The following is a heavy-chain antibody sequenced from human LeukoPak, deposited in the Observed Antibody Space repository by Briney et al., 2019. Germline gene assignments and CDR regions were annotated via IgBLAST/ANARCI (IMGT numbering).Heavy chain of an antibody. CDR3: ARDTYSSSWYPDY. CDR1: GFNFSSYW. J-gene: IGHJ4*02. CDR2: IKQDGSEK. D-gene: IGHD6-13*01. V-gene: IGHV3-7*01. Sequence: GGSLRLSCAASGFNFSSYWMSWVRQAPGKGLEWVANIKQDGSEKYYVDSVKGRFTISRDNAKNSLYLQMNSLRAEDTAVYYCARDTYSSSWYPDYWGQGTLVTVSS.